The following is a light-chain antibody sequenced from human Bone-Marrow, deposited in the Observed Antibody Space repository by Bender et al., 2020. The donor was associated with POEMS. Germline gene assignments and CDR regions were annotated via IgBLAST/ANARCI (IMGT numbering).Light chain of an antibody. CDR1: SSNIGAGYD. V-gene: IGLV1-40*01. CDR2: GNS. Sequence: QSVLTQPPSVSGAPGQRVTISCTESSSNIGAGYDVHWYHQLPGTAPKLLIYGNSNRPSGVPDRFSGSKSGTSASLAITGLQAEDEADYYCQSYDSSLSGYVVFGGGTKLTVL. CDR3: QSYDSSLSGYVV. J-gene: IGLJ2*01.